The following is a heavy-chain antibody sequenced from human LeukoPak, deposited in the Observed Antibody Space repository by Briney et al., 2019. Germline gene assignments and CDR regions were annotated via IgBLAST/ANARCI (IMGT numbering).Heavy chain of an antibody. CDR3: ARGSANYDTSGCFDY. CDR1: GGSISSGGYY. J-gene: IGHJ4*02. V-gene: IGHV4-31*03. Sequence: SETLSLTCTVSGGSISSGGYYWTWIRQHPGKGLEWIGYIYYSGSTYYNPSLKSRVTISVDTSKNQFSLKLSSVTAADTAVYYCARGSANYDTSGCFDYWGQGTLVTVSS. D-gene: IGHD3-22*01. CDR2: IYYSGST.